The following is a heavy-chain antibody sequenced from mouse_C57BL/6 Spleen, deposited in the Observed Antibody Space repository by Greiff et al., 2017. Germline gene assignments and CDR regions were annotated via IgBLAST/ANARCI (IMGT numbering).Heavy chain of an antibody. CDR1: GFTFSDYG. V-gene: IGHV5-17*01. CDR2: ISSGSSTI. D-gene: IGHD1-1*01. J-gene: IGHJ1*03. Sequence: EVKLMESGGGLVKPGGSLKLSCAASGFTFSDYGMHWVRQAPEKGLEWVAYISSGSSTIYYADTVKGRFTISRDNAKNTLFLQMTSLRSEDTAMYYCARAFTTVVAPYDVWGTGTTVTVSS. CDR3: ARAFTTVVAPYDV.